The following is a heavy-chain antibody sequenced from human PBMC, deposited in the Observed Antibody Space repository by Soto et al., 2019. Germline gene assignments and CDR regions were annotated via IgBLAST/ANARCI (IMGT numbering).Heavy chain of an antibody. V-gene: IGHV3-9*01. CDR1: GFTFDDYA. Sequence: EVQLEESGGGLVQPGRSLRLSCAASGFTFDDYAMHWVRQAPGKGLEWVSRISWNSGSIGYADSVKGRFTISRDNAKNSLYLKMNRLRAEDTALYYCAKDGDYIWGSYPPEDWGHGSLVTVSS. J-gene: IGHJ4*01. D-gene: IGHD3-16*02. CDR3: AKDGDYIWGSYPPED. CDR2: ISWNSGSI.